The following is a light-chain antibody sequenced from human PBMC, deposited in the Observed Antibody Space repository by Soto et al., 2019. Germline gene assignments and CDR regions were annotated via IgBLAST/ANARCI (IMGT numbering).Light chain of an antibody. CDR2: GAS. Sequence: EIVLTQSPATLSVSPGERATLSCRASQSVSSNLAWYQQMPGQAPRLLIYGASNRATGIPARFSGSGSGTDFTLTISSLEPEDFAVYYCQQRSNWPWTFGQGTKVDNK. CDR1: QSVSSN. J-gene: IGKJ1*01. CDR3: QQRSNWPWT. V-gene: IGKV3-11*01.